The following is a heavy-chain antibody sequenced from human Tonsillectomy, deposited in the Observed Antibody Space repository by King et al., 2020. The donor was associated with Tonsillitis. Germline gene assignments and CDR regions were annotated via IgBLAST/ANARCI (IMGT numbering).Heavy chain of an antibody. V-gene: IGHV5-51*03. CDR2: IYPGDSDT. D-gene: IGHD5-18*01. J-gene: IGHJ2*01. CDR1: GYSFTNYW. Sequence: VQLVESGAEVKKPGASLKISCKASGYSFTNYWIGWVRQMPGKGLEWMGIIYPGDSDTRYSPSFQGQVTISADKSINIAYPQWSSLKASDTAIYYCVRRPDTAMVKDWYFDLWGRGTLVTVSS. CDR3: VRRPDTAMVKDWYFDL.